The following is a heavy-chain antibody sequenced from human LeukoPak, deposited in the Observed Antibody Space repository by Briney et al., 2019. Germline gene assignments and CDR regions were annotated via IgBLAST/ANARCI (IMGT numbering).Heavy chain of an antibody. CDR3: AKISAPRWLQRTDFDS. J-gene: IGHJ4*02. CDR2: IQYDGSNI. CDR1: GFTFSSYS. Sequence: PGGSLRLSCAASGFTFSSYSMNWVRQAPGKGLEWVAFIQYDGSNIYYADSVKGRFTISRDNSKNTLYLQMNSLRAEDTAVYYCAKISAPRWLQRTDFDSWGQGTLVTVSS. V-gene: IGHV3-30*02. D-gene: IGHD5-24*01.